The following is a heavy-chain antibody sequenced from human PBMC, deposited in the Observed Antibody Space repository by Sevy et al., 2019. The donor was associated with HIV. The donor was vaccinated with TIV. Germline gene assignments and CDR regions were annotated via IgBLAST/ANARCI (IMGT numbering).Heavy chain of an antibody. Sequence: GGSLRLSCAVSGFSFDSYGMTWVRQAPGKGLEWVSGISGSGTRTYYADSVKGRFIISRDNSKNTLYLQMNSLRSGDTAIYYCGKGGGGHYDPDEIGYYFYYYNMDVWGKGTTVTVSS. D-gene: IGHD3-22*01. CDR2: ISGSGTRT. V-gene: IGHV3-23*01. J-gene: IGHJ6*03. CDR3: GKGGGGHYDPDEIGYYFYYYNMDV. CDR1: GFSFDSYG.